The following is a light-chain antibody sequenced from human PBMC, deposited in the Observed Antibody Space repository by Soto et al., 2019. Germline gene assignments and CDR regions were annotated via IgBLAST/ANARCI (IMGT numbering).Light chain of an antibody. V-gene: IGLV2-14*01. CDR1: SSDVGGYNY. Sequence: QSVLTQPASVSGSPGQSITISCTGTSSDVGGYNYVSWYQQHPGKAPKLMIYEVSNRPSGVSNRFSGSKSGNTASLTISGLQAEDEADYYCTSYTSSSTLDVFGSGTKVPV. CDR2: EVS. CDR3: TSYTSSSTLDV. J-gene: IGLJ1*01.